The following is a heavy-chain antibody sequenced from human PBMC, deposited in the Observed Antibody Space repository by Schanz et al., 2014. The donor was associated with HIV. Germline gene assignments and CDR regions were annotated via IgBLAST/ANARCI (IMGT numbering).Heavy chain of an antibody. J-gene: IGHJ5*01. V-gene: IGHV3-21*01. CDR2: ISSSSSYI. Sequence: EVQLVESGGGLVKPGGSLRLSCAASGFTFSSYSMHWLRQAPGRGLEWVSYISSSSSYIFYADSVKGRFTISRDNAKNTVSLQMNRLRAEDTAVYYCVRDRVYSFWTGYEPFDSWGQGTLVTVSS. CDR3: VRDRVYSFWTGYEPFDS. CDR1: GFTFSSYS. D-gene: IGHD3-3*01.